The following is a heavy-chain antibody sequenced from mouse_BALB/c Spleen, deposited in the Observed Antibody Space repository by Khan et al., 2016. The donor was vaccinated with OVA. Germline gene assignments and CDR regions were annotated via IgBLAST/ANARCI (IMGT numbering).Heavy chain of an antibody. CDR1: GFSLTNYG. J-gene: IGHJ4*01. V-gene: IGHV2-6-1*01. Sequence: QVQLKESGPGLVAPSQSLSITCTISGFSLTNYGVHWVRQPPGKGLEWLVVIWSDGSTTYNSALKSRLSISKDNSKSQVFLKMSSLQTDDTAMYYCARQPYYHYYLMDYWGRGTSVTVSS. D-gene: IGHD1-1*02. CDR2: IWSDGST. CDR3: ARQPYYHYYLMDY.